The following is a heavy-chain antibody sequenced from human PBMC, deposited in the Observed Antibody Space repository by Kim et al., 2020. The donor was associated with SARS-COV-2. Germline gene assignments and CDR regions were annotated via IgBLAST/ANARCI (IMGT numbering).Heavy chain of an antibody. CDR1: GGSFSGYY. D-gene: IGHD3-16*01. J-gene: IGHJ6*02. V-gene: IGHV4-34*01. CDR2: IIHSGNT. CDR3: ARGLNGVVIMYHYCAMDV. Sequence: SETLSLTCAVYGGSFSGYYWSWIRQPPGKGLEWIGEIIHSGNTYYNPSLKSRVTISLDTSKSQFSLRLNSVTAADTAVYYCARGLNGVVIMYHYCAMDVWGQGTTVTVSS.